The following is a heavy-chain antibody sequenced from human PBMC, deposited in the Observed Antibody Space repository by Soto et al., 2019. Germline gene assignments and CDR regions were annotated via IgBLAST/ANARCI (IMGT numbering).Heavy chain of an antibody. CDR2: INPNGGST. CDR3: TRGLASGDY. D-gene: IGHD6-6*01. CDR1: GYIFTNFY. V-gene: IGHV1-46*03. Sequence: QVQLVQPGTEVKKPGASVKLSCKASGYIFTNFYIHWVRQAPGQGLEWIGLINPNGGSTNYAQNFQGRVTMTRDTSTSTAYMDLSSLRSEDTAVYYCTRGLASGDYWGQGTLITVSS. J-gene: IGHJ4*02.